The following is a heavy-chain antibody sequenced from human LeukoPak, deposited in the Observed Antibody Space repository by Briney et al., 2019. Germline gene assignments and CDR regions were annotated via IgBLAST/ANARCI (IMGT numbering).Heavy chain of an antibody. Sequence: GGSLRLSCAASGFTASSNYMSWVRQAPGKGREWASVIYIGGSTYYADSVKGRFTISRDNSKNTMYVQMNSLRAEDTAVYYCASGYSYGYDYWGQGTLVTVSS. CDR3: ASGYSYGYDY. J-gene: IGHJ4*02. V-gene: IGHV3-66*02. D-gene: IGHD5-18*01. CDR1: GFTASSNY. CDR2: IYIGGST.